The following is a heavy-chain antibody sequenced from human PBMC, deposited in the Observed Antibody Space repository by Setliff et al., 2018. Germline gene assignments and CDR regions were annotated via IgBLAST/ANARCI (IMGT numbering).Heavy chain of an antibody. V-gene: IGHV3-30*02. D-gene: IGHD1-1*01. J-gene: IGHJ4*02. CDR3: AKVKKQLIRGSGFDL. CDR2: IRFDGSYK. Sequence: GGSLRLSCVASGFVFSTYGMHWVRQAPGKGLEWVAFIRFDGSYKYYEDSVKGRFTISRDNSENRLDLQMDSLRVEDTALYYCAKVKKQLIRGSGFDLWGQGTLVTVS. CDR1: GFVFSTYG.